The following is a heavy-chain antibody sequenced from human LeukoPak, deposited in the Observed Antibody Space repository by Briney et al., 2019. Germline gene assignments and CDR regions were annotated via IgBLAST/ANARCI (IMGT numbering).Heavy chain of an antibody. V-gene: IGHV4-39*07. Sequence: PSETLSLTCTVSGGSISSSSYYWGWIRQPPGKGLEWIGSIYYSGSTYYNPSLKSRVTISVDTSKNQFSLKLSSVTAADTAVYYCARDLLMWDNWFDPWGQGTLVTVSS. J-gene: IGHJ5*02. CDR3: ARDLLMWDNWFDP. CDR1: GGSISSSSYY. CDR2: IYYSGST. D-gene: IGHD1-26*01.